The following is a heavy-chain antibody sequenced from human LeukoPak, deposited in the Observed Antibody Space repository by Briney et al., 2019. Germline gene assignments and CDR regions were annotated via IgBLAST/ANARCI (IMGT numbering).Heavy chain of an antibody. CDR1: GFTFGDYA. CDR3: TRDKVAETGGFDY. CDR2: IRSKAYGGTT. Sequence: PGGSLRLSCTASGFTFGDYAMSWVRQAPGKGLEWVGFIRSKAYGGTTEYAASVKGRFTISRDDSKSIAYLQMNSLKTEDTAVYYCTRDKVAETGGFDYWGQGTPVTVSS. D-gene: IGHD6-19*01. J-gene: IGHJ4*02. V-gene: IGHV3-49*04.